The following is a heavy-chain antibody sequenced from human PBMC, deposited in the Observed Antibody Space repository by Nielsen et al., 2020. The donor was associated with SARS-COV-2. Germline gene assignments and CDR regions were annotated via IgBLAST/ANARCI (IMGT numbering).Heavy chain of an antibody. V-gene: IGHV3-11*04. J-gene: IGHJ6*02. Sequence: GESLKISCAASGFTFSNAWMSWVRQAPGKGLEWVSYISSSGSTIYYADSVKGRFTISRDNAKNSLYLQMNSLRAEDTAVYYCARVRLPIFGNYYYGMDVWGQGTTVTVSS. CDR2: ISSSGSTI. CDR3: ARVRLPIFGNYYYGMDV. D-gene: IGHD3-3*01. CDR1: GFTFSNAW.